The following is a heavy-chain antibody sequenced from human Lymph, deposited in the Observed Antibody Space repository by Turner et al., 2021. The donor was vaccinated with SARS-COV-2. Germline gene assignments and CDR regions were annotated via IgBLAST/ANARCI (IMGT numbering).Heavy chain of an antibody. V-gene: IGHV3-30-3*01. CDR1: GFTFSTYA. D-gene: IGHD3-16*01. CDR3: ARDLGGYFDL. J-gene: IGHJ2*01. CDR2: ISNDGSNK. Sequence: QVQLVESGGGVVQPGRSLRLPRAASGFTFSTYAMEWVRPAPGKGLGWVALISNDGSNKNYASPVKGRFTNPRDNSKNTLYLQMNSLRAWGTAVYYCARDLGGYFDLWGRGTLVTVSS.